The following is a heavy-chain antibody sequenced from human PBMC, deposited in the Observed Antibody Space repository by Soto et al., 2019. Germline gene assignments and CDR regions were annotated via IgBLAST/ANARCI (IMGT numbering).Heavy chain of an antibody. CDR2: IYWDDDK. CDR3: AHSTDTLMALDH. Sequence: QITLKESGPTLVKPTQTLTLTCTLSGFSLSTSGVGVGWIRQPPGKALEWLALIYWDDDKRYSPFLKSRLTITTDTSKNQLVLTMTNMDPVDTATHYCAHSTDTLMALDHWGQGTLVTVSS. D-gene: IGHD5-18*01. J-gene: IGHJ5*02. CDR1: GFSLSTSGVG. V-gene: IGHV2-5*02.